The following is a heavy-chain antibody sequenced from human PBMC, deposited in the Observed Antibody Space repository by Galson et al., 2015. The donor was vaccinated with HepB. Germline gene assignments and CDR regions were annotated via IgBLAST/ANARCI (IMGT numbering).Heavy chain of an antibody. V-gene: IGHV4-34*01. D-gene: IGHD1-20*01. CDR1: GGSFSDYY. Sequence: SETLSLTCAVYGGSFSDYYWTWIRQPPGKGLEWIGEINHSGSTNYNPSLKSRVTISVDTAKNQFSLKLSSVTAADTAVYYCATQRMYNWNGGYYYYGMDVWGQGTTVTVSS. J-gene: IGHJ6*02. CDR3: ATQRMYNWNGGYYYYGMDV. CDR2: INHSGST.